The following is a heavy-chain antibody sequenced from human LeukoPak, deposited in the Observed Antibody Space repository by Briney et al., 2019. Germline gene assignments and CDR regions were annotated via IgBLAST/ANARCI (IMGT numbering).Heavy chain of an antibody. CDR1: GGSISSGGYY. CDR2: IYDSGST. V-gene: IGHV4-61*08. Sequence: SETLSLTCAVSGGSISSGGYYWSWIRQPPGKGLEWIGYIYDSGSTNHNPSLKSRVTMSEDTSKNQFSLKLSSVTAADTAVYYRARDLGNWFDPWGQGTLVTVSS. J-gene: IGHJ5*02. CDR3: ARDLGNWFDP.